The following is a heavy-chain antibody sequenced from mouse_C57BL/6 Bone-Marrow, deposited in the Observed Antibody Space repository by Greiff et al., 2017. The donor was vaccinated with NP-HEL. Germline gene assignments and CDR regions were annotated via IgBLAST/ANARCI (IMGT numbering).Heavy chain of an antibody. CDR2: IWWADDK. CDR3: ARVYYGSSPWFAY. V-gene: IGHV8-8*01. J-gene: IGHJ3*01. CDR1: GFSLSTFGMG. Sequence: QVTLKESGPGILQPSQTLSLTCSFSGFSLSTFGMGVGWIRQPSGKGLEWLAHIWWADDKYYNPALKSRLTISKDTSKNQVFLKIANVDTADTATYYCARVYYGSSPWFAYWGQGTLVTVSA. D-gene: IGHD1-1*01.